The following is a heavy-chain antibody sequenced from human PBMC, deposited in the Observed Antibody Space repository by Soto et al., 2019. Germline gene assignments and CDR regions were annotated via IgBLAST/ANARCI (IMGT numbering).Heavy chain of an antibody. J-gene: IGHJ5*02. Sequence: SGALSGTSVVFGGCGTIRDFDWSWLRQPPGKGLEWIGDINHSGSTNYNPSLKSRVTISVDTSKNQFSLKLSSVTAADTAVYYCARENSVAAAGTLNWFDPWGQGTLVTVSS. CDR2: INHSGST. V-gene: IGHV4-34*01. CDR3: ARENSVAAAGTLNWFDP. CDR1: GGCGTIRDFD. D-gene: IGHD6-13*01.